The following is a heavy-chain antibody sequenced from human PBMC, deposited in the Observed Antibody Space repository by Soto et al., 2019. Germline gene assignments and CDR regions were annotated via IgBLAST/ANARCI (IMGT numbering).Heavy chain of an antibody. CDR3: ARQRVVPATPTNWFDP. CDR1: GGSVSSRSYF. D-gene: IGHD2-15*01. CDR2: IYYNGST. V-gene: IGHV4-39*01. J-gene: IGHJ5*02. Sequence: QVQVQESGPGLVKPSDTLSLTCTVSGGSVSSRSYFWGWIRQSPGKGLEWIGTIYYNGSTYYNPSLKRRIIFSVDTSRNHFSLKLTSVTASDTALYYCARQRVVPATPTNWFDPWGQGTLVTVSS.